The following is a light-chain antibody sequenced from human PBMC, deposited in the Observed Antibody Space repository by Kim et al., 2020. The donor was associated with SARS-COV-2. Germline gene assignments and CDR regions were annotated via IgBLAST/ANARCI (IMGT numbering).Light chain of an antibody. J-gene: IGKJ2*01. CDR2: GDA. CDR1: QRIISS. Sequence: LSASSGEKATLPCRASQRIISSLAWYQQKPAQAPRLLIYGDATSATGIPARLSGGGFGTQFTLTISSLQSEDIAVYYCRQYTDWPTFGQGTKLEI. V-gene: IGKV3-15*01. CDR3: RQYTDWPT.